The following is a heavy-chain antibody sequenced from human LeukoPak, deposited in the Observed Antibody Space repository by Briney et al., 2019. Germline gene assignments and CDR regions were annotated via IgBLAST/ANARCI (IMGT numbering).Heavy chain of an antibody. CDR3: AKDAGPSGEGATPAD. V-gene: IGHV3-23*01. CDR2: IRHNGEAT. CDR1: EFIFRNYA. J-gene: IGHJ4*02. Sequence: PGGSLRLSCVASEFIFRNYAMTWVRQAPGKGLEWVSTIRHNGEATYFEDSVKGRFTIPRDNTKNTLYLQMNSLRAEDTAIYFCAKDAGPSGEGATPADWGQGTLVTVSS. D-gene: IGHD1-26*01.